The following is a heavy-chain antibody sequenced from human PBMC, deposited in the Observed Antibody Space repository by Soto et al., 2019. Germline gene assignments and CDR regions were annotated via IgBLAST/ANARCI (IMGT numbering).Heavy chain of an antibody. J-gene: IGHJ6*02. CDR1: GYTFTSYA. Sequence: ASVKVSCKASGYTFTSYAMHWVRQAPGQRLEWMGWINAGNGNTKYSQKFQGRVTITRDTSASTVYMELSSLRSEDTAVYYCARDKGDRNYYYYGMDVWGQGTTVTVSS. V-gene: IGHV1-3*01. D-gene: IGHD2-21*02. CDR2: INAGNGNT. CDR3: ARDKGDRNYYYYGMDV.